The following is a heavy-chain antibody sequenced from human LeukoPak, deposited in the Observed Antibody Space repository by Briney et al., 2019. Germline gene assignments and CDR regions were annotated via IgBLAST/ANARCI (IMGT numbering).Heavy chain of an antibody. CDR2: IYYSGST. CDR3: ARQVNWGFGVYPFDP. Sequence: GSLRLSCAASGFTFSSYAMSWVRQPPGKGLEWIGSIYYSGSTYYNPSLKSRVTISVDTSKNQFSLKLSSVTAADTAVYYCARQVNWGFGVYPFDPWGQGTLVTVSS. J-gene: IGHJ5*02. V-gene: IGHV4-39*01. D-gene: IGHD7-27*01. CDR1: GFTFSSYA.